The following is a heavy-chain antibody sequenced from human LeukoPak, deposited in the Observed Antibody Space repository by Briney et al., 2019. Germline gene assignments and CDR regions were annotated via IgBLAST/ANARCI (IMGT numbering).Heavy chain of an antibody. CDR3: ANSYGSGTLRVDY. CDR1: GFTFSSYS. CDR2: ISSDSSYI. V-gene: IGHV3-21*01. D-gene: IGHD3-10*01. J-gene: IGHJ4*02. Sequence: PGGSLRLSCAASGFTFSSYSMGWVRQAPGKGLEWVSSISSDSSYISYADSLKGRFTISRDNAQNSLYLQMNSLTAEDTAVYYCANSYGSGTLRVDYWGQGTLVTVSS.